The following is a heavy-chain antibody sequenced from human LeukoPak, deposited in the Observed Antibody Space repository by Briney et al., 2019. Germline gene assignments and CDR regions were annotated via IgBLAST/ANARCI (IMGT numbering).Heavy chain of an antibody. J-gene: IGHJ4*02. CDR3: ASPGGPKAGKFVY. D-gene: IGHD1-1*01. Sequence: PSETLSLTCIVSGGFVNSSSYYWGWLRQPPGKGLEWIGSVYHGGTTYYNPSLKSRVTISVDMSKNLFSVKLSSVTAADTAFYYCASPGGPKAGKFVYWGQGMLVTVSS. CDR1: GGFVNSSSYY. CDR2: VYHGGTT. V-gene: IGHV4-39*02.